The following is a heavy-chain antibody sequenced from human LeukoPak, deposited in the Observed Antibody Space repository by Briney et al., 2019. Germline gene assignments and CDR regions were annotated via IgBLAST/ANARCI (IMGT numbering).Heavy chain of an antibody. J-gene: IGHJ6*02. V-gene: IGHV4-34*01. Sequence: SETLSLTCAVYGGSFSGYYWSWIRQPPGKGLEWIGEINHSGSTNYNPSLKSRVTISVDTSKNQFSLKLSSVTAADTAAYYCARRTVVYGMDVWGQGTTVTVSS. CDR1: GGSFSGYY. CDR3: ARRTVVYGMDV. D-gene: IGHD2-15*01. CDR2: INHSGST.